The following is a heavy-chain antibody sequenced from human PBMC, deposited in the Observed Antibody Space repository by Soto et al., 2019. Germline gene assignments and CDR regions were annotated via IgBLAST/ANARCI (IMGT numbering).Heavy chain of an antibody. CDR3: ARGTYCTNGVCYFGDHFDY. V-gene: IGHV3-33*01. J-gene: IGHJ4*02. D-gene: IGHD2-8*01. CDR1: GFTFSSYG. CDR2: IWYDGSNK. Sequence: LRLSCAASGFTFSSYGMHWVRQAPGKGLEWVAVIWYDGSNKYYADSVKGRFTISRDNSKNTLYLQMNSLRAEDTAVYYCARGTYCTNGVCYFGDHFDYWGQGTLVTVSS.